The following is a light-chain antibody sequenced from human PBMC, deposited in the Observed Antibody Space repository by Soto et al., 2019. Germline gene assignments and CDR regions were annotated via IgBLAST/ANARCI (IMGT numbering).Light chain of an antibody. V-gene: IGLV2-8*01. CDR3: SSYAGSKNLI. CDR1: STDVGAYNY. CDR2: EVT. J-gene: IGLJ2*01. Sequence: QSVLTQPPSASGSPGQSVTISCTGTSTDVGAYNYVSWYQQHPGKAPKLMIYEVTKRPSGVPDRFSGSKSGNTASLTVSGLQAEDEADYYCSSYAGSKNLIFGGVTKLTVL.